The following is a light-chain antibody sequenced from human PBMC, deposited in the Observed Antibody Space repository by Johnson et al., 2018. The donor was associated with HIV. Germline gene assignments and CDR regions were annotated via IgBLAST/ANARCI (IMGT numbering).Light chain of an antibody. CDR2: ANT. CDR1: SSNIGNNY. Sequence: QSVLTQPPSVSAALGQKVTISCSGSSSNIGNNYVSWYQQLPGTAPKLLIYANTKRPSGIPDRFSGSKSGTSATLGITGLQTGDEAEYYCGTWDNSLSAFVFGSGTKVAVL. V-gene: IGLV1-51*01. J-gene: IGLJ1*01. CDR3: GTWDNSLSAFV.